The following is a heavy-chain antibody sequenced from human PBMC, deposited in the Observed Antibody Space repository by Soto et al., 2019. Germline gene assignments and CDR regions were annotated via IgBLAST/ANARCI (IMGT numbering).Heavy chain of an antibody. J-gene: IGHJ4*02. V-gene: IGHV3-15*01. CDR2: IKSKSAGGTT. Sequence: EVQLVESGGGLLNHGGSLRLSCAASGFTFRDAWMSWVRQAPGKGLEWVGRIKSKSAGGTTDYAAPVKGTFTISRDDSKNTLYLQMNSLKTEATAVYYRVTDRFASPVDSWGRGTLVTVS. CDR3: VTDRFASPVDS. CDR1: GFTFRDAW. D-gene: IGHD3-16*01.